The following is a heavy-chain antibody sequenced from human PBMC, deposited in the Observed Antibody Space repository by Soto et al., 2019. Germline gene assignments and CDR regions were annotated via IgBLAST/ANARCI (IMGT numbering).Heavy chain of an antibody. CDR1: GFTFTSSA. V-gene: IGHV1-58*01. D-gene: IGHD3-9*01. Sequence: QMQLVQSGPEVKKPGTSVKVSCKASGFTFTSSAVQWVRQARGQRLEWIGWIVVGSGNTNYAQKFQERVTITRDMSTSTAYMELGSLRSEDTAVYYCAADRYYDILTGYYGAPSFDSWGQGTLVTVSS. J-gene: IGHJ4*02. CDR2: IVVGSGNT. CDR3: AADRYYDILTGYYGAPSFDS.